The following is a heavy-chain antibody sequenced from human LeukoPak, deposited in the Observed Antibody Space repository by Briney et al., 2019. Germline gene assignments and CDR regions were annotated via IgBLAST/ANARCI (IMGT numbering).Heavy chain of an antibody. D-gene: IGHD3-22*01. CDR1: GFTFSSYA. CDR3: ARDHYYDSSGYYPRYYYYMDV. J-gene: IGHJ6*03. CDR2: ISSNGGST. Sequence: GGSLRLSCAASGFTFSSYAMHWVRQAPGKGLEYVSAISSNGGSTYYANSVKGRFTISSDNSKNTLYLQMGSLRAEDMAVYYCARDHYYDSSGYYPRYYYYMDVWGKWTMVTVSS. V-gene: IGHV3-64*01.